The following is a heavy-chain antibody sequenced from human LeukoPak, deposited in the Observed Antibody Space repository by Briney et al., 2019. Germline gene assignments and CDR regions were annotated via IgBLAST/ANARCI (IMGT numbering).Heavy chain of an antibody. V-gene: IGHV3-48*04. J-gene: IGHJ4*02. D-gene: IGHD1-26*01. CDR2: ISSSSSTI. Sequence: GGSLRLSCAASGFTFSSYSMNWVRQAPGKGLEWVSYISSSSSTIYYADSVRGRFTISRDNAKTSLYLHMNSLRAEDTAVYYCTRDEVGATTEFDSWGQGTLVTVSS. CDR1: GFTFSSYS. CDR3: TRDEVGATTEFDS.